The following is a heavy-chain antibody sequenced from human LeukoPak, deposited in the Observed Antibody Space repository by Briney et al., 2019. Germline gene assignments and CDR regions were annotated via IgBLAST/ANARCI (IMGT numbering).Heavy chain of an antibody. CDR3: AKGILYDY. D-gene: IGHD2/OR15-2a*01. J-gene: IGHJ4*02. V-gene: IGHV3-30*18. CDR2: ISYDGSNK. Sequence: QAGGSLRLSCAASGFTFRSYGMHWVRQAPGKGLEWVAVISYDGSNKYYADSVKGRFTISRDNSKNTLYLQMNSLRAEDTAVYYCAKGILYDYWGQGTLVTVSS. CDR1: GFTFRSYG.